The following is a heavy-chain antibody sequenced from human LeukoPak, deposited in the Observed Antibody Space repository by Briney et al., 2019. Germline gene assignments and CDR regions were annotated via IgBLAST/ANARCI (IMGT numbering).Heavy chain of an antibody. CDR3: ARHTYGSGTYYNA. V-gene: IGHV4-39*01. Sequence: SETLSLTCTVSGDSINSNNYYWGWARQPPGKGLEWIGSISFTGSTYYNPSLKSRGTLSVDTSKNHFSLKLSSVTAADTAVYYCARHTYGSGTYYNAWGQGTLVTVSS. J-gene: IGHJ5*02. CDR1: GDSINSNNYY. D-gene: IGHD3-10*01. CDR2: ISFTGST.